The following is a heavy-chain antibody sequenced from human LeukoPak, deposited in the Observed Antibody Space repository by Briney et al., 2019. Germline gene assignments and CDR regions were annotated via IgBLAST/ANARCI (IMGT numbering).Heavy chain of an antibody. V-gene: IGHV4-39*07. D-gene: IGHD2-2*01. J-gene: IGHJ6*02. Sequence: SETLSLTCTVSGGSISSTSFYWGWIRQPPGKGLEWIGSIYYSGGTYYNPSLKSRVTISVDTSKNQFSLKLSSVTAADTAVYYCAAQLYGMDVWGQGTTVTVSS. CDR2: IYYSGGT. CDR3: AAQLYGMDV. CDR1: GGSISSTSFY.